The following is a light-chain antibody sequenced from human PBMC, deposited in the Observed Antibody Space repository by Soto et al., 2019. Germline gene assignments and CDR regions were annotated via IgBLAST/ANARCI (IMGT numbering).Light chain of an antibody. J-gene: IGKJ2*02. CDR3: QQYGSSPRT. CDR2: GAS. CDR1: QIVSSSY. V-gene: IGKV3-20*01. Sequence: EIVLTQSPGTLSLSPGERATLSCRASQIVSSSYLAWYQQKPGQAPRLLIYGASSRTTGIPDRFSGSGSGTDFTLTISRLDPEDFAVYYWQQYGSSPRTFGQGTKLEIK.